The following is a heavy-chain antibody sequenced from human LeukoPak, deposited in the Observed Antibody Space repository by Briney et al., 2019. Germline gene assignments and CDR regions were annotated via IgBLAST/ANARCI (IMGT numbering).Heavy chain of an antibody. Sequence: PGGSLRLSCAASGFTFSKYWMLWVRQAPGKGLESVSRINTDGTVTTYADSVKGRFTVSRDNADNTMFLQMNSVRDEDTAVYYCXTKQWLAPPXDSWGQGTPVTVSS. CDR1: GFTFSKYW. CDR2: INTDGTVT. D-gene: IGHD6-19*01. J-gene: IGHJ4*02. CDR3: XTKQWLAPPXDS. V-gene: IGHV3-74*01.